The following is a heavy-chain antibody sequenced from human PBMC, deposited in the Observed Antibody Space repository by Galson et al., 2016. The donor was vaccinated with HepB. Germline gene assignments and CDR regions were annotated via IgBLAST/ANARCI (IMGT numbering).Heavy chain of an antibody. CDR3: VKRGAHSSTWAYFDY. V-gene: IGHV3-64D*06. D-gene: IGHD6-13*01. J-gene: IGHJ4*02. Sequence: SLRLSCAASGFTFSSYAMYWVRQAPGKGLEYVSAVSSDGGSTYYADSVRYRFTISRDNPKDTMYLQMSSLSVEDTAVYYCVKRGAHSSTWAYFDYWGQGTLVTVSA. CDR2: VSSDGGST. CDR1: GFTFSSYA.